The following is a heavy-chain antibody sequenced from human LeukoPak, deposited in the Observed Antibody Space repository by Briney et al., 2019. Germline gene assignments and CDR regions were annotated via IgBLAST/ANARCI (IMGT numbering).Heavy chain of an antibody. CDR2: ISSSGITI. V-gene: IGHV3-48*03. CDR3: AREGRYFDWLSGYYFDY. CDR1: GFTFSSYE. J-gene: IGHJ4*02. D-gene: IGHD3-9*01. Sequence: PGGSLRLSCAASGFTFSSYEMNWVRQAPGKGLEWVSYISSSGITIYYADSVKGRFTISRDNAKKSLYLQMNSLRAEDTAAYYCAREGRYFDWLSGYYFDYWGQGTLVTVSS.